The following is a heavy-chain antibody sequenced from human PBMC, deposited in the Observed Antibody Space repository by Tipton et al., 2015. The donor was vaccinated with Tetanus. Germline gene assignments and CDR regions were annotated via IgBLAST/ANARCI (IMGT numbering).Heavy chain of an antibody. CDR2: IYYSGST. CDR1: GGSISSGGYY. CDR3: ARSGYYDILDY. V-gene: IGHV4-31*03. Sequence: TLSLTCTVSGGSISSGGYYWSWIRQHPGKGLEWIGYIYYSGSTYYNPSLKSRVTISVDTSKNQYSLKLSSVTAADTAVYYCARSGYYDILDYWGQGTLVTVSS. J-gene: IGHJ4*02. D-gene: IGHD3-22*01.